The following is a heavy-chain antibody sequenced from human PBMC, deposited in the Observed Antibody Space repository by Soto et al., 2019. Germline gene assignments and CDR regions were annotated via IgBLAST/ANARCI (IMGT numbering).Heavy chain of an antibody. D-gene: IGHD3-22*01. CDR3: AKYIGPHYYDSSGSH. V-gene: IGHV3-9*01. CDR1: GFTFDDYA. J-gene: IGHJ4*02. CDR2: ISWNSGSI. Sequence: EVQLVESGGGLVQPGRSLRLSCAASGFTFDDYAMHWVRQAPGKGLEWVSGISWNSGSIGYADSVKGRFTISRDNAKNSLYLQMNSLRAEDTALYYCAKYIGPHYYDSSGSHWGQGTLVTVSS.